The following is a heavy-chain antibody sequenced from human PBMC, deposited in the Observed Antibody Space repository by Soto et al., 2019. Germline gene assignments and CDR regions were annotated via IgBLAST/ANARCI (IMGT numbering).Heavy chain of an antibody. CDR2: IIPIFGTA. D-gene: IGHD6-13*01. Sequence: SVKVSCKASGGTFSSYAISWVRQAPGQGLEWMGGIIPIFGTANYAQKFQGRVTITADESTSTAYMELSSLRSEDTAVYYCARITPGIEAAGTGDYWGQGTLVTVSS. V-gene: IGHV1-69*13. CDR3: ARITPGIEAAGTGDY. CDR1: GGTFSSYA. J-gene: IGHJ4*02.